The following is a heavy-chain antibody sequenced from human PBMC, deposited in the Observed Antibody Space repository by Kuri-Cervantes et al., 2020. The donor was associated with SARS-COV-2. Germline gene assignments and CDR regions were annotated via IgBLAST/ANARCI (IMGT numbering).Heavy chain of an antibody. Sequence: SETLSLTCAFYGESFSGYYWNWIRQSPGKGLEWIGEVNHRGSANYNPSLKSRVTISVDTSSKQFSLHLGSVTAADTAVYYCARAYGFLRYIYYMGVWGRGTTVIVSS. CDR2: VNHRGSA. CDR3: ARAYGFLRYIYYMGV. V-gene: IGHV4-34*01. J-gene: IGHJ6*03. D-gene: IGHD4-17*01. CDR1: GESFSGYY.